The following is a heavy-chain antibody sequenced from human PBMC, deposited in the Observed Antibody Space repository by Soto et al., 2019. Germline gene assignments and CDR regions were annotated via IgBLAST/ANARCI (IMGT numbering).Heavy chain of an antibody. CDR1: GASITSYA. CDR2: ISYSGGT. D-gene: IGHD3-22*01. CDR3: ARLEGSRSNYGSLDY. J-gene: IGHJ4*02. Sequence: AETLSLTCTVSGASITSYAWNWIRQPPGKGLEWIGHISYSGGTKYNPSLESRVSISIDSSKNQFSLKLNSVTAADTAVYYCARLEGSRSNYGSLDYWGQGTLVTVSS. V-gene: IGHV4-59*08.